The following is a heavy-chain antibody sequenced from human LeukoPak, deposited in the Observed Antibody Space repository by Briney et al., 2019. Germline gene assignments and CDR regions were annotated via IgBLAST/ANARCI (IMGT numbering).Heavy chain of an antibody. CDR2: IYYSGST. D-gene: IGHD5-12*01. J-gene: IGHJ4*02. CDR1: GGSISSHY. CDR3: AGVAGVGGYDYGDY. Sequence: PSETLSLTCTVSGGSISSHYWSWIRQPPGKGLEWIGYIYYSGSTNYNPSLKSRVTISVDTSKNQFSLKLSSVTAADTAVYYCAGVAGVGGYDYGDYWGQGTLVTVSS. V-gene: IGHV4-59*11.